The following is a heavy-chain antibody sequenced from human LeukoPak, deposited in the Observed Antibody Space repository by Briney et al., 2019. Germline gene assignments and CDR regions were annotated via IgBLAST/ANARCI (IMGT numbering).Heavy chain of an antibody. CDR2: MYYSGNT. V-gene: IGHV4-39*01. D-gene: IGHD1-26*01. CDR3: GRCSSGSYNWFDP. CDR1: GGSISSSSYY. J-gene: IGHJ5*02. Sequence: PSETLSLTCTVSGGSISSSSYYWAWVRQPPGKGLEWIGSMYYSGNTYYNPSLKSRVTISAETSKNQFSMKLSSVTAADTAVYYCGRCSSGSYNWFDPWGQGTLVTVSS.